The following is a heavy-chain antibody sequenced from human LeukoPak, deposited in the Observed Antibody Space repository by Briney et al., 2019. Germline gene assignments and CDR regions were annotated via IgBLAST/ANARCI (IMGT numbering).Heavy chain of an antibody. V-gene: IGHV4-39*01. J-gene: IGHJ5*02. Sequence: SETLSLTCTVSGDSISTSNSYWGWIRQPPGKGLEWIGSIYYSGNTYYNASLKSRVTISVDTSKNQFSLKLTSVTAADTAVYYCARVMVRGNNWFDPWGQGTLVTVSS. CDR2: IYYSGNT. CDR3: ARVMVRGNNWFDP. D-gene: IGHD3-10*01. CDR1: GDSISTSNSY.